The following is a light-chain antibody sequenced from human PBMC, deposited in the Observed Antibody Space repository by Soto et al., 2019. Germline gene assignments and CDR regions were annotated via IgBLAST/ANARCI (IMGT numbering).Light chain of an antibody. Sequence: QSVLTQPPSASGTPGQRVTISCSGSSSNIGSNTVNWYQQLPGTAPKLLIYSNNQRPSGVPDRFSGSKSGTSAPLAISGLQSEDEADYYCVAWDDSLNGYVFGTGTKVTVL. CDR3: VAWDDSLNGYV. J-gene: IGLJ1*01. CDR2: SNN. V-gene: IGLV1-44*01. CDR1: SSNIGSNT.